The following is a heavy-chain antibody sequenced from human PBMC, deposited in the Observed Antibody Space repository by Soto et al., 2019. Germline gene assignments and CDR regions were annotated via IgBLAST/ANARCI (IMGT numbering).Heavy chain of an antibody. Sequence: QVQLQESGPGLVKTSETLSLTCTVSGVSISPYYWTWIRQPAGKELEWIGHLYSSGRATYNPSLNYRVTMSVFRDHFSLTLKSVTAADTAVYYCARHFDVNTALDYYYFDLWGRGALVTVSS. CDR3: ARHFDVNTALDYYYFDL. D-gene: IGHD5-18*01. J-gene: IGHJ2*01. CDR2: LYSSGRA. V-gene: IGHV4-4*07. CDR1: GVSISPYY.